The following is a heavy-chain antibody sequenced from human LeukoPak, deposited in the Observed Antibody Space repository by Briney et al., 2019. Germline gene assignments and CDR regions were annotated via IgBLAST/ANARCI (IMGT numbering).Heavy chain of an antibody. D-gene: IGHD2-15*01. J-gene: IGHJ4*02. Sequence: PSETLSLTCAVSGYSISSGYYWCWLRQPPGKVLEWIGSIHHSGSTYYNPSLKSRVTISVGMSKNQFSLKLSSVTAADTAVYFCTGEKAGTIVDYWGQGTLVTVSS. CDR3: TGEKAGTIVDY. CDR1: GYSISSGYY. V-gene: IGHV4-38-2*02. CDR2: IHHSGST.